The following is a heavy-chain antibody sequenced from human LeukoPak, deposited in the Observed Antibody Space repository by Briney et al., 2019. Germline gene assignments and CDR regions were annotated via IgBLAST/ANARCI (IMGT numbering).Heavy chain of an antibody. CDR3: ARDRPSWAFDI. J-gene: IGHJ3*02. CDR2: IKQDGSEK. CDR1: GFTFSSYW. V-gene: IGHV3-7*01. Sequence: GGSLRLSCAASGFTFSSYWMSWVRQAPGKGLEWVANIKQDGSEKYYVDSVKGRFTISRDNAKNTLYLQMGSLRPEDMAVYYCARDRPSWAFDIWGQGTMVTVSS.